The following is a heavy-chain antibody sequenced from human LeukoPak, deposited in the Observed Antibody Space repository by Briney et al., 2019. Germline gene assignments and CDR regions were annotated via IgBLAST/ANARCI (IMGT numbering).Heavy chain of an antibody. CDR3: ARETVVAAGANCAGD. J-gene: IGHJ4*02. Sequence: ASVKVSCKASGYTFTSYYMHWVRQAPGQGLEWMGIINPSGGSTSYAQKFQGRVTMTRDTSTSTVYMELSSLRSEDTAVYYCARETVVAAGANCAGDWGQGTLVTVSS. CDR1: GYTFTSYY. CDR2: INPSGGST. V-gene: IGHV1-46*01. D-gene: IGHD2-15*01.